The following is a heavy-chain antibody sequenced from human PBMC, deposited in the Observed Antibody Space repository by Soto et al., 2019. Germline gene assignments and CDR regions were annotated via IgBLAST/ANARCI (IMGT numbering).Heavy chain of an antibody. D-gene: IGHD3-3*01. CDR3: ARDTIFGVVIPLNYYYYGMDV. CDR1: GGTFSSYA. Sequence: ASVKVSFKASGGTFSSYAISWVRQAPGQGLEWMGGIIPIFGTANYAQKFQGRVTITADESTSTAYMELSSLRSEDTAVYYCARDTIFGVVIPLNYYYYGMDVWGQGTTVTVSS. CDR2: IIPIFGTA. V-gene: IGHV1-69*13. J-gene: IGHJ6*02.